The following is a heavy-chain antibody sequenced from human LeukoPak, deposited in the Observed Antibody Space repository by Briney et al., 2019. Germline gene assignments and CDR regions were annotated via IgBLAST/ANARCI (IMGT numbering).Heavy chain of an antibody. V-gene: IGHV4-61*02. CDR3: ARGGVSSSWYSPPDY. Sequence: SETLSLTCTVSGGSISSGSYYWSWIRQPAGKGLEWIGRIYTSGSTNYNPSLKSRVTISVDTSKNQFSLKLSSVTAADTAVYYCARGGVSSSWYSPPDYWGQGTLVTVSS. D-gene: IGHD6-13*01. CDR2: IYTSGST. J-gene: IGHJ4*02. CDR1: GGSISSGSYY.